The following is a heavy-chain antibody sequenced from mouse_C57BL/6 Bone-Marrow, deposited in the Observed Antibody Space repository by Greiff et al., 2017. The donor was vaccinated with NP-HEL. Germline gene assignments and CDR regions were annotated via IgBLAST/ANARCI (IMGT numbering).Heavy chain of an antibody. J-gene: IGHJ1*03. CDR1: GFTFSSYT. Sequence: EVQGVESGGGLVKPGGSLKLSCAASGFTFSSYTMSWVRQTPEKRLEWVATISGGGGNTYYPDSVKGRFTISRDNAKNTLYLQMSSLRSEDTALYYCARHYGSSLYFDVWGTGTTVTVSS. V-gene: IGHV5-9*01. D-gene: IGHD1-1*01. CDR3: ARHYGSSLYFDV. CDR2: ISGGGGNT.